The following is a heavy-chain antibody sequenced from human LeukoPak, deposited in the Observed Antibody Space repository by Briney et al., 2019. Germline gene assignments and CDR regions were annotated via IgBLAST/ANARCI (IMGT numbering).Heavy chain of an antibody. D-gene: IGHD2-21*02. CDR3: VTMELTFCGGDCESEQFQA. V-gene: IGHV3-30*01. Sequence: QPGRSLRLSCAASGFTFSCFTLHWVRQAPGKGVEWVALISDDGRRKDYVDSVKGRFSISRDNSKNTMYLQMNNPRPEDTAVYYCVTMELTFCGGDCESEQFQAWGQGTLVIVSS. CDR2: ISDDGRRK. CDR1: GFTFSCFT. J-gene: IGHJ1*01.